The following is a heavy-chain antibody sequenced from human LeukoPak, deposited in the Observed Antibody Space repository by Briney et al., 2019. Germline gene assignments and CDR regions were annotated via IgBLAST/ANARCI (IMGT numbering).Heavy chain of an antibody. Sequence: PGGSLRLSCAASGFTFSSYEMIWVRQAPGKGLEWVSCISTSGSTIHYADSVKGRFTISRDNARNSLYLQMNSLRAEDTAVYYCATDGPGYSFDHWGQGTLVTVSS. V-gene: IGHV3-48*03. CDR3: ATDGPGYSFDH. CDR1: GFTFSSYE. J-gene: IGHJ4*02. CDR2: ISTSGSTI. D-gene: IGHD5-18*01.